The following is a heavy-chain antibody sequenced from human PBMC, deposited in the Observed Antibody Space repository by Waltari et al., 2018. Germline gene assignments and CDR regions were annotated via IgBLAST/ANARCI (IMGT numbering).Heavy chain of an antibody. CDR3: VKSMTVTTGSLDS. CDR1: GFTFRSYG. J-gene: IGHJ4*02. D-gene: IGHD4-17*01. CDR2: IGYDGSLK. V-gene: IGHV3-33*06. Sequence: QVLLVESGGGVVKPGGSLRPSCATFGFTFRSYGMHWVRQAPGKGLEWVAVIGYDGSLKYYADSVKGRFTISRDTSKNTVYLEMNSLRVEDTALYYCVKSMTVTTGSLDSWGQGTPVSVSS.